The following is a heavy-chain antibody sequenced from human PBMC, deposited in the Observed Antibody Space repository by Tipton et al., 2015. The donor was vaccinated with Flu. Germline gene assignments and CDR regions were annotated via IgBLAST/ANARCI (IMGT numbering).Heavy chain of an antibody. V-gene: IGHV4-39*07. Sequence: TLSLTCTVSGGSISSRSYYWGWIRQPPGKGLEWIGNIYNSGSTYYNPSLKSRVTISIDTSKNQFSPRLSFVTAADTAVYYCAREKDSRGSEYFQQWGQGTLVTVSS. CDR1: GGSISSRSYY. J-gene: IGHJ1*01. D-gene: IGHD6-19*01. CDR2: IYNSGST. CDR3: AREKDSRGSEYFQQ.